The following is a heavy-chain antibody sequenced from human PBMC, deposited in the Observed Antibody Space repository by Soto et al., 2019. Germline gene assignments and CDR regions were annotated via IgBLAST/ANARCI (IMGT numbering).Heavy chain of an antibody. V-gene: IGHV3-74*01. J-gene: IGHJ4*02. CDR2: IDHDGPT. CDR1: GFTFSNYW. CDR3: VRDSHGDY. Sequence: EVQLVESGGGLVQPGGSLRLSCAGSGFTFSNYWMHWVRQAPGKGLEWVSRIDHDGPTDYADSVRGRFTISRDNAENTLYLQMNSLRPEDTAVYYCVRDSHGDYWGQGTLVPSPQ.